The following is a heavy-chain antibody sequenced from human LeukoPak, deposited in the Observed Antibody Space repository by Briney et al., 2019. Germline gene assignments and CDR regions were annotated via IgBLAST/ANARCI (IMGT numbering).Heavy chain of an antibody. CDR1: GFTFSSYA. Sequence: GALRLSCAASGFTFSSYAMSWVRQAPGKGLEWVSAISGSGGSTYYADSVKGRFTISRDNSKNTLYLQMNSLRAEDTAVYYCAKGESSSWAPPFDYWGQGTLVTVSS. D-gene: IGHD6-13*01. CDR3: AKGESSSWAPPFDY. J-gene: IGHJ4*02. CDR2: ISGSGGST. V-gene: IGHV3-23*01.